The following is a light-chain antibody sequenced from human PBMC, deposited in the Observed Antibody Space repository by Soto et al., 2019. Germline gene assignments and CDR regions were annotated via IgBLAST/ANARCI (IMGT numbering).Light chain of an antibody. J-gene: IGKJ3*01. V-gene: IGKV3-20*01. CDR3: QHYGNSLT. CDR1: QTVNSNY. CDR2: GAS. Sequence: EIALTQSPGTLYLSPGERATLSCRASQTVNSNYLAWYQQKPGQAPRLRIYGASSRATGIQDRFSGSGSGTDFTLTISLLEPEDLAVYYRQHYGNSLTFGPGTKVDIK.